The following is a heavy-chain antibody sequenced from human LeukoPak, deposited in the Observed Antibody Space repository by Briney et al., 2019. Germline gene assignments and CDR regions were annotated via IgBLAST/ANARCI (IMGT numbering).Heavy chain of an antibody. CDR1: GFTVSSNY. CDR3: ARAGQSDY. Sequence: GGSLRLSCAASGFTVSSNYMSWVRQAPGKGLEWVSSISGASRTINYADSVKGRFTTSRDNAKNSLFLQVNSLRADGTAVYYCARAGQSDYWGQGTLVTVSA. CDR2: ISGASRTI. V-gene: IGHV3-11*01. J-gene: IGHJ4*02.